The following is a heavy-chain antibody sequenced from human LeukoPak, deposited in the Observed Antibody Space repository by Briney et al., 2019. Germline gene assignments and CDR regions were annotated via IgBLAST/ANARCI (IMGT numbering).Heavy chain of an antibody. CDR2: IRNQTNSATT. Sequence: GGSLRLSCTAPGFTLSHYAVTWVRQSPGKGLEWLGFIRNQTNSATTDYAANVKTPFPISRDDSQTIACLPMNSLQTQDTAAYFCSRGYSTGWLGINDCWGKGALVTV. D-gene: IGHD6-19*01. CDR1: GFTLSHYA. J-gene: IGHJ4*02. V-gene: IGHV3-49*04. CDR3: SRGYSTGWLGINDC.